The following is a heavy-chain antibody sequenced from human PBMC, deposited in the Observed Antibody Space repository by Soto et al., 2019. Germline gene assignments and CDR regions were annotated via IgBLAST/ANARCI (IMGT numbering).Heavy chain of an antibody. CDR3: ARDLYSSSARYFDY. D-gene: IGHD6-6*01. V-gene: IGHV3-23*01. J-gene: IGHJ4*02. CDR1: GFSFGIYA. Sequence: EVQLLESGGGLVQPGGSLRLSCAASGFSFGIYAMGWVRQAPGKGLEWVSSINGGGTSTYYADSVKGRFTISRDNAKNSLYLQMNSLRAEDMAVYYCARDLYSSSARYFDYWGQGTLVTVSS. CDR2: INGGGTST.